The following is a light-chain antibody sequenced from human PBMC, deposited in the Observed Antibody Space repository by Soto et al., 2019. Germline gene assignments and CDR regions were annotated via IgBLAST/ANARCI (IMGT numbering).Light chain of an antibody. CDR1: QGIRND. CDR2: AAS. V-gene: IGKV1-6*01. CDR3: LQAYNYPRT. J-gene: IGKJ1*01. Sequence: AVQMTQSPSSPSASVRDIVTITCRASQGIRNDLAWYQQKPGRAPRLLIFAASTLQSGVPSRFSGSGAGTDFTLTISSLQPEDFATYYCLQAYNYPRTFGQGTKV.